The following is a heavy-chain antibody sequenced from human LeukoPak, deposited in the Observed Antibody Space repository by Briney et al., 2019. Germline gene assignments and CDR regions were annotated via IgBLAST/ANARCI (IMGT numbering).Heavy chain of an antibody. CDR1: GYTFTGYY. Sequence: AASVKVSCKASGYTFTGYYMHWVRQAPGQGLEWMGWINPNSGGTNYAQKFQGGVTMTRDTSITTAYMELSSLRSDDTAVYYCARDVGEYCSSTNCYASHYWGQGTLVTVSS. V-gene: IGHV1-2*02. D-gene: IGHD2-2*01. CDR2: INPNSGGT. CDR3: ARDVGEYCSSTNCYASHY. J-gene: IGHJ4*02.